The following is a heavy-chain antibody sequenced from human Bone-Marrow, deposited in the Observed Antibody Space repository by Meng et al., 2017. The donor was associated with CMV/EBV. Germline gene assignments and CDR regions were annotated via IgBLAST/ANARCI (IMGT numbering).Heavy chain of an antibody. J-gene: IGHJ6*02. CDR2: IRSKANSYAT. D-gene: IGHD3-3*01. Sequence: GESLKISCAASGFTFDEYGMHWVRQASGKGLEWVGRIRSKANSYATAYAASVKGRFTISRDDSKNTAYLQMNSRKTEDTALYYCTRRVRDFGYYYDMDVWGQGTTVTVSS. V-gene: IGHV3-73*01. CDR1: GFTFDEYG. CDR3: TRRVRDFGYYYDMDV.